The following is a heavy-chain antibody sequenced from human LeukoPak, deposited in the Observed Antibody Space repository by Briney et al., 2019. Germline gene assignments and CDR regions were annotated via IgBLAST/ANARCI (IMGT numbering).Heavy chain of an antibody. V-gene: IGHV3-74*01. CDR2: INSDGSST. Sequence: PGGSLRLSCAASGFTFSSYWMHWVRQAPGKGLVWVSRINSDGSSTIYADSVKGRFTISRDNANNTLYLQIDSLKTEDTAVYYCTGNYYGSGSYADFDYWGQGTLVTVSS. CDR3: TGNYYGSGSYADFDY. CDR1: GFTFSSYW. J-gene: IGHJ4*02. D-gene: IGHD3-10*01.